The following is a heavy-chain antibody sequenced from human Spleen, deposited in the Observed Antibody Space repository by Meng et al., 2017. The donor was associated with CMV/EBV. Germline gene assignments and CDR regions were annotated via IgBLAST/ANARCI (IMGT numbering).Heavy chain of an antibody. Sequence: GESLKISCVTSGFTFSNYEMNWVRQAPGKGLEWLSYIDSSGSPIYYADSVQGRFTITRDNAKTSLYLQMNSLRAEDTAVYYCARDLAPAGSSYYYYGMDVWGQGTTVTVSS. J-gene: IGHJ6*02. V-gene: IGHV3-48*03. CDR3: ARDLAPAGSSYYYYGMDV. D-gene: IGHD3-10*01. CDR2: IDSSGSPI. CDR1: GFTFSNYE.